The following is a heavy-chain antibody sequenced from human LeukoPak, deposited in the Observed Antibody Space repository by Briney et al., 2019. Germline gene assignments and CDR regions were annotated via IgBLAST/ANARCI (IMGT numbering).Heavy chain of an antibody. V-gene: IGHV3-7*04. CDR1: GFTFSDYW. J-gene: IGHJ4*02. CDR2: IKEDGSEK. Sequence: GGSLRLSCAASGFTFSDYWMSWVRQAPGKGLEWVANIKEDGSEKIYVDSVKGRFTISRDNAKNFVYLQMSSLRADDTAVCYCARDGASAVAGAVWGQGTPVTVSA. D-gene: IGHD6-19*01. CDR3: ARDGASAVAGAV.